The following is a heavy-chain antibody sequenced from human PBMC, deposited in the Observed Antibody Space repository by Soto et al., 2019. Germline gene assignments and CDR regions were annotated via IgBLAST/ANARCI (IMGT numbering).Heavy chain of an antibody. CDR1: AGSITTSY. J-gene: IGHJ5*02. CDR2: ISYRGST. Sequence: SETLSLTCTVSAGSITTSYWSWIRQPLGKALEWIGYISYRGSTNYNPSLKSRLTISIDTSTSQISLKLTSMTTADTAVYYCASSGIVGREVNTWFDPWGQGTLVTVSS. V-gene: IGHV4-59*01. CDR3: ASSGIVGREVNTWFDP. D-gene: IGHD3-22*01.